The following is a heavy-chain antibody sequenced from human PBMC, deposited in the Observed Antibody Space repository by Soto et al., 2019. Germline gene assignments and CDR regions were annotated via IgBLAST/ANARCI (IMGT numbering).Heavy chain of an antibody. CDR1: GGSISNSGYY. J-gene: IGHJ5*02. Sequence: QLQLQESGPGLVKPSETLSLTCTVSGGSISNSGYYWGWVRQPPGKGLEWIASVFYSGGTYYRPSLKSRATISIDTSKNQFSLKLHSVTVADTAVYYCARHYGSFDPWGQGTLVTVSS. D-gene: IGHD6-19*01. V-gene: IGHV4-39*01. CDR3: ARHYGSFDP. CDR2: VFYSGGT.